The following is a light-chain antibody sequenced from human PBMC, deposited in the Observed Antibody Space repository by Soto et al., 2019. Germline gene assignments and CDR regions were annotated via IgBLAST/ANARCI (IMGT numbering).Light chain of an antibody. V-gene: IGKV3-15*01. CDR3: QQRRNWLT. Sequence: EVVMTQSPGTLSVSPGERATLSCRASQSISRNLAWYQQKPGRAPRLLIYGVSTRATGIPARFSGSGSGTDFTLTISSLEPEDFAVYYCQQRRNWLTFGGGTKVDIK. CDR2: GVS. CDR1: QSISRN. J-gene: IGKJ4*01.